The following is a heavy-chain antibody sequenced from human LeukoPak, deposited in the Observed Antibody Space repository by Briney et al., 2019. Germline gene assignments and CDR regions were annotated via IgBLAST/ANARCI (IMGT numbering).Heavy chain of an antibody. J-gene: IGHJ3*02. CDR1: GGSISSFY. CDR2: IYYSGST. D-gene: IGHD3-22*01. V-gene: IGHV4-59*12. Sequence: PSETLSLTCTVSGGSISSFYWSWIRQPPGKGLEWIGYIYYSGSTNYNPSLKSRVTMSVDTSKNQFSLKLSSVSAADTAVYYCARDQSIVVVTGKAPAFDIWGQGTMVTVSS. CDR3: ARDQSIVVVTGKAPAFDI.